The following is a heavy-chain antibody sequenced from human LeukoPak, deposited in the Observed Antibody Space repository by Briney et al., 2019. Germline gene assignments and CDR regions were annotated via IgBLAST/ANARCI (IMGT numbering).Heavy chain of an antibody. CDR3: ASVPYSSGWFDY. CDR2: INPNSGGT. CDR1: GYTFTGYY. D-gene: IGHD6-19*01. J-gene: IGHJ4*02. V-gene: IGHV1-2*02. Sequence: ASVKVSCKASGYTFTGYYMHWVRQAPGQGLEWMGWINPNSGGTNYAQKLQGRVTMTRDTSISTAYMELSRLRSDDTAVYYCASVPYSSGWFDYWGQGTLVTVSS.